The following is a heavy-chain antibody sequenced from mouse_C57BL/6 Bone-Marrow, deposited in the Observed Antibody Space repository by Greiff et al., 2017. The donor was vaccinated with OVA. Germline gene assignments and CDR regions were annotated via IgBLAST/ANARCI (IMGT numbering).Heavy chain of an antibody. J-gene: IGHJ3*01. CDR2: IDPENGDT. CDR1: GFNIKDDY. V-gene: IGHV14-4*01. CDR3: TTGFLTWFAY. Sequence: VQLQQSGAELVRPGASVKLSCTASGFNIKDDYMHWVKQRPEQGLEWIGWIDPENGDTEYASKFQGKATRTADTSSNTAYLQLSSLTSEDTAVYYCTTGFLTWFAYWGQGTLVTVSA.